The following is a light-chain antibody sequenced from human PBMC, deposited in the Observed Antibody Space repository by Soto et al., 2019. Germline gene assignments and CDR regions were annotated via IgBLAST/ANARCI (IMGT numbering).Light chain of an antibody. V-gene: IGKV1-6*01. CDR2: AAS. J-gene: IGKJ1*01. CDR3: LLDYAYFWA. CDR1: QGIRSA. Sequence: AIQLTQSPSSLSASVGDRVTITCRASQGIRSALGWYQQKPGKVPKLLIYAASTLQGGVPSRFSGSGFGTDFTLTINSLQPEDFATYYCLLDYAYFWAFGQGTKVDIK.